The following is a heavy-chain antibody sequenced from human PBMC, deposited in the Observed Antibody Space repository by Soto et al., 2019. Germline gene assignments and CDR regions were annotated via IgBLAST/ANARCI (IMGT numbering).Heavy chain of an antibody. CDR1: GGSISSGGYS. CDR3: ARDPRTAMGSYYYSMDV. CDR2: IYHSGST. J-gene: IGHJ6*02. D-gene: IGHD5-18*01. V-gene: IGHV4-30-2*01. Sequence: SGTLSLTCAVSGGSISSGGYSWSWIRQPPGKGLEWIGYIYHSGSTYYNPSLKSRVTISVDTSKNQFSLKLSSVTAADTAVYYCARDPRTAMGSYYYSMDVWGQGTTVTVSS.